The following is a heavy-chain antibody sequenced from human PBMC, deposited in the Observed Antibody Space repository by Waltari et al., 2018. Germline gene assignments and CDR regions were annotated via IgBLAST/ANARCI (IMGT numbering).Heavy chain of an antibody. D-gene: IGHD5-12*01. Sequence: QMQLVESGGGVVQPGRSLRLSCAASGFSFSNCNMHWVRQAPGQGLEWVAGISNDGNNKDYADSVKSRFTVSRENSKNTLYLQINSLRDDDTAVYYCVKYSGFDYFFDYWAWEPWSPSPQ. V-gene: IGHV3-30*18. J-gene: IGHJ4*02. CDR2: ISNDGNNK. CDR3: VKYSGFDYFFDY. CDR1: GFSFSNCN.